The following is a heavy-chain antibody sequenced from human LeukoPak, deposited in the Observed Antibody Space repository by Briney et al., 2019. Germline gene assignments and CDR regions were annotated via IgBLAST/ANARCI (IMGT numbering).Heavy chain of an antibody. CDR1: GGSFSSYY. V-gene: IGHV4-34*01. D-gene: IGHD6-13*01. CDR2: INHSGST. Sequence: SETLSLTCAVYGGSFSSYYWSWIRQSPGRGLEWIGEINHSGSTYYNPSLKSRVTISEDTSKNQFSLKLSSVTAADAAVYYCARGVRIADYWGQETLVTVSS. CDR3: ARGVRIADY. J-gene: IGHJ4*02.